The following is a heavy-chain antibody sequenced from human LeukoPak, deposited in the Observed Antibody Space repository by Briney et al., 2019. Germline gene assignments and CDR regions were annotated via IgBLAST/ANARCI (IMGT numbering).Heavy chain of an antibody. V-gene: IGHV3-9*01. CDR2: ISYNSRSI. CDR3: ARDRIAGDAFDI. J-gene: IGHJ3*02. CDR1: GFTFGDYA. Sequence: GRSLRLSCAASGFTFGDYAMHWVRQAPGKGLEWVSGISYNSRSIGYADSVRGRFTTSRDNSQNSLYLQMNSLRAEDTAVYYCARDRIAGDAFDIWGQGTMVTVSS. D-gene: IGHD1-26*01.